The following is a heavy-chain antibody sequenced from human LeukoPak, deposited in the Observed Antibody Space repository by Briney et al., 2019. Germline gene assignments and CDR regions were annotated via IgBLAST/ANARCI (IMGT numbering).Heavy chain of an antibody. J-gene: IGHJ3*02. CDR2: FYSSGSA. D-gene: IGHD6-19*01. CDR3: ARHVPFANYSSGWYEPGDAFDI. Sequence: SETLSLTCTVSDGSFSSTTSYWGWIRQPPMKGLEWIGSFYSSGSAYYSPSLKSRVTISLDTSKNQFSLKLSSVTAADTAVYYCARHVPFANYSSGWYEPGDAFDIWGQGTLVTVSS. CDR1: DGSFSSTTSY. V-gene: IGHV4-39*01.